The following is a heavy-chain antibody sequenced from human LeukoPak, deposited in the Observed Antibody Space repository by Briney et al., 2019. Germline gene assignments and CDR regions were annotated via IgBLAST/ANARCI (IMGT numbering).Heavy chain of an antibody. J-gene: IGHJ4*02. Sequence: GGSLRLSCAASGFIFSDYYMSWIRQAPGKGLEWVSYISSSGSTMYYTDSVKGRFTISRDNAKDSLYLQMNSLRAEDTAVYYCAKGSIAVAGTNYWGQGTLVTVSS. D-gene: IGHD6-19*01. CDR3: AKGSIAVAGTNY. CDR2: ISSSGSTM. V-gene: IGHV3-11*04. CDR1: GFIFSDYY.